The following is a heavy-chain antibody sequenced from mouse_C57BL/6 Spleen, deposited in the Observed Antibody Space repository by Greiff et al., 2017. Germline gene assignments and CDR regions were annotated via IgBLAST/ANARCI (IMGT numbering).Heavy chain of an antibody. J-gene: IGHJ4*01. CDR2: INPYNGGT. Sequence: EVKLQESGPVLVKPGASVKMSCKASGYTFTDYYMNWVKQSHGKSLEWIGVINPYNGGTSYNQKFKGKATLTVDKSSSTAYMELNSLTSEDSAVYYCARFGGYDGAMDYWGQGTSVTVSS. CDR3: ARFGGYDGAMDY. V-gene: IGHV1-19*01. CDR1: GYTFTDYY. D-gene: IGHD2-2*01.